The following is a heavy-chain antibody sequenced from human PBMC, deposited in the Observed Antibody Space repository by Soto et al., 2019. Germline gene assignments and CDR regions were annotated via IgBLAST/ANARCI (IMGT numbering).Heavy chain of an antibody. CDR1: GGSISSYY. V-gene: IGHV4-59*08. CDR2: IYYSGST. CDR3: ARHPSRIVVVPVLLWGRFDP. D-gene: IGHD2-2*01. Sequence: QVQLQESGPGLVKPSETLSLTCTVSGGSISSYYWCWIRQPPGKGLELIGYIYYSGSTNYHPSLTSRVTISVDTSKTPHSLTLSSVTAAAPAVYYCARHPSRIVVVPVLLWGRFDPWGQGSLVTVSS. J-gene: IGHJ5*02.